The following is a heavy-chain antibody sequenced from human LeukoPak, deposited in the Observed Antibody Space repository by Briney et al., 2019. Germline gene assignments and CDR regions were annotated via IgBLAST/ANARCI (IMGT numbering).Heavy chain of an antibody. V-gene: IGHV1-18*01. Sequence: GASVKVSCKASGYTFTSYGISWVPQAPGQGLEWMGWISAYNGNTNYAQKLQGRVTMTTDTSTGTAYMELRSLRSDDTAVYYCARDRRVWSGYYPFDYWGQGTLVTVSS. CDR2: ISAYNGNT. CDR1: GYTFTSYG. J-gene: IGHJ4*02. CDR3: ARDRRVWSGYYPFDY. D-gene: IGHD3-3*01.